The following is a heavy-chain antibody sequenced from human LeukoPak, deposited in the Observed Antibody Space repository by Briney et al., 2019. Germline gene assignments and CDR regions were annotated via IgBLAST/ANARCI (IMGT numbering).Heavy chain of an antibody. D-gene: IGHD3-3*01. CDR3: ASDGYDFWSDYPTTLDY. CDR1: GFIFSTYN. CDR2: ISTSSRTI. Sequence: GGSLRLSCAVSGFIFSTYNMNWVRQAPGEGLGWVSYISTSSRTIYYADSVKGRFTISRDNAKNSLYLQMNSLRAGDTAVYYCASDGYDFWSDYPTTLDYWGQGTLVTVSS. J-gene: IGHJ4*02. V-gene: IGHV3-48*01.